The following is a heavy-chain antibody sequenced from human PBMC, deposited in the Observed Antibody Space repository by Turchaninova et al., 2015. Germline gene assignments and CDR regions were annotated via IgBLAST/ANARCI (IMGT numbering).Heavy chain of an antibody. CDR2: TYYRSKWYN. Sequence: QVQLQQSGPGLVKPSQTLSLTCALSGDSVPSQSAAWAWHRQSPPRDLQLLGSTYYRSKWYNHYAVSVKSRITINPDTSKNQFSLQLNSVTPEDTAVYYCARGRGGYDPFDYWGQGTLVTVSS. CDR1: GDSVPSQSAA. J-gene: IGHJ4*02. CDR3: ARGRGGYDPFDY. D-gene: IGHD5-12*01. V-gene: IGHV6-1*01.